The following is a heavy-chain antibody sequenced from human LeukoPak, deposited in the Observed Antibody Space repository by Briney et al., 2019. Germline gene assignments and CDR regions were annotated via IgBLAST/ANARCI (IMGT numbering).Heavy chain of an antibody. CDR3: ARGIGTTTAFDI. CDR1: GGSISGGSYY. J-gene: IGHJ3*02. CDR2: ISYSGIT. D-gene: IGHD4-17*01. V-gene: IGHV4-39*07. Sequence: PSETLSLTCPVSGGSISGGSYYWGWIRQPPGKGLEWIGSISYSGITYYNPSLKSRVTISLDTSKNQFSLRLSSVGAADTAVYYCARGIGTTTAFDIWGQGTMVTVSS.